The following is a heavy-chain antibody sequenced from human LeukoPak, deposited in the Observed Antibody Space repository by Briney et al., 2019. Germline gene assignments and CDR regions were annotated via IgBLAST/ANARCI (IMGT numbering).Heavy chain of an antibody. CDR2: VKSYPERMAT. D-gene: IGHD2-21*02. Sequence: GGSLRLSCEGSGFTFSQAWMSWVRQAPGKGLEWVGRVKSYPERMATDYAAPVKGRFTISRDDPKNTLFLQMNSLKTEDTAVYYCTTDDYYSNTPFDLDSFDFWGQGTMVTVSS. J-gene: IGHJ3*01. CDR1: GFTFSQAW. V-gene: IGHV3-15*01. CDR3: TTDDYYSNTPFDLDSFDF.